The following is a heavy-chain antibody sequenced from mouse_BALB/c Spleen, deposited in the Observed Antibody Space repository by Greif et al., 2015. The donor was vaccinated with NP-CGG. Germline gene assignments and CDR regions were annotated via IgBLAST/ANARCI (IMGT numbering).Heavy chain of an antibody. D-gene: IGHD2-1*01. CDR2: ISIYYDNT. V-gene: IGHV1-67*01. CDR1: GYTFTDYA. CDR3: AREGNWFAY. Sequence: QVQLQQSGPELVRPGESVKISCKGSGYTFTDYAVHWVKQSHAKSLEWIGVISIYYDNTNYNQKFKGKATMTVDKSSSTAYMELARLTSEDSAICYCAREGNWFAYWGQGTLVTVSA. J-gene: IGHJ3*01.